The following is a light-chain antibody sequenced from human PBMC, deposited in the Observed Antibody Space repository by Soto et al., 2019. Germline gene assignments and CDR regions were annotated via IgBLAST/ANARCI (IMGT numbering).Light chain of an antibody. V-gene: IGLV2-23*02. CDR2: EVS. J-gene: IGLJ1*01. CDR3: CSYAGSSTYV. Sequence: QSVLTQPASVSGSPGQSITISCTGISSDVGNYNLVSWYQQHPGKAPKLMIYEVSERPSGVSNRFSGSKSGITASLTISGLQAEDEADYYCCSYAGSSTYVFGTGTKLPVL. CDR1: SSDVGNYNL.